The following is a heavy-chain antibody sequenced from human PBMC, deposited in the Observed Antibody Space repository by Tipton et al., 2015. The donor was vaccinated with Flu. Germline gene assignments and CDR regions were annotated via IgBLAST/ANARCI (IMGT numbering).Heavy chain of an antibody. D-gene: IGHD2-2*01. CDR3: ARLRRYCSSTSCLFDP. V-gene: IGHV5-10-1*01. Sequence: QSGAEVKKPGESLKISCKGSGYSFTSYWISWVRQMPGKGLEWMGRIDPSDSYTNYSPSFQGHVTISADKSISTAYLQWSSLKAPDTAMYYCARLRRYCSSTSCLFDPWGQGTLVTVSS. CDR2: IDPSDSYT. J-gene: IGHJ5*02. CDR1: GYSFTSYW.